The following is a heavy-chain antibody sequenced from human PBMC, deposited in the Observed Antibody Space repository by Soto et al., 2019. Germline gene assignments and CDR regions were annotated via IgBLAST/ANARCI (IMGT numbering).Heavy chain of an antibody. CDR3: ATAMDPRGYSYGTLEY. D-gene: IGHD5-18*01. CDR1: GTSFSGYD. CDR2: IHRGGRT. V-gene: IGHV4-34*01. J-gene: IGHJ4*02. Sequence: SETLSLTFGVYGTSFSGYDWRWMRQPPGKGVEWIGEIHRGGRTNENPSLKSRVTISVDTSKNQFSLKLSSVTAADTAVYYCATAMDPRGYSYGTLEYWGQGTLVTVSS.